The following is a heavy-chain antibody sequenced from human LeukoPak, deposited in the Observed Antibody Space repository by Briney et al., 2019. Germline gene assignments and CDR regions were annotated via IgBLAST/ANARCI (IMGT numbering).Heavy chain of an antibody. V-gene: IGHV3-23*01. J-gene: IGHJ4*02. CDR1: GFTFSGYA. D-gene: IGHD3-22*01. Sequence: GGSLRLSCAASGFTFSGYAMSWVRQAPGKGLEWVSAISGSGGSTYHADSVKGRFTISRDNSKNTLYLQMNSLRAEDTAVYYCAKGYYDSSGYNKLPNFDYWGQGTLVTVSS. CDR3: AKGYYDSSGYNKLPNFDY. CDR2: ISGSGGST.